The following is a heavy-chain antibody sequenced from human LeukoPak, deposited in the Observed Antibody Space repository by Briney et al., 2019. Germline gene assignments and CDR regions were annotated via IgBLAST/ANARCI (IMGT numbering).Heavy chain of an antibody. CDR1: GFTFSSYT. V-gene: IGHV3-23*01. J-gene: IGHJ4*02. Sequence: GGSLRLSCAASGFTFSSYTMSWVRQAPGKGLEWVSAISGSGGSTYYADSVKGRFTISRDNSRDTLYLQMNSLRAEDTAVYYCAKGYYDYVWGSYYFDYWGQGTLATVSS. CDR3: AKGYYDYVWGSYYFDY. CDR2: ISGSGGST. D-gene: IGHD3-16*01.